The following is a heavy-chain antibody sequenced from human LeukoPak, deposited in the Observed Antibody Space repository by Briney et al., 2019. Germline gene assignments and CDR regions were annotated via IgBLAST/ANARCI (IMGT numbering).Heavy chain of an antibody. CDR3: AREGAGFQH. V-gene: IGHV3-53*01. Sequence: GASLRLSCAASGFTASNNYMSWVRQAPGKGLEWVSVISTGGSTYYADSVKGRFTLSRDNSKNTLSLQMNSLRVDDTAVYYCAREGAGFQHWGQGTLVTVSS. J-gene: IGHJ1*01. CDR2: ISTGGST. CDR1: GFTASNNY. D-gene: IGHD3-10*01.